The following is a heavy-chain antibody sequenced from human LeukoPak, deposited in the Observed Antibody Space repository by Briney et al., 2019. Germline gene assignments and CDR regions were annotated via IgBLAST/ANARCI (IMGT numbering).Heavy chain of an antibody. CDR3: ARDSYDYVWGSYRYTFDY. CDR1: GFTFSSYS. Sequence: PGGSLRLSCAASGFTFSSYSMNWVRQAPGKGLEWVSYISSSSSTIYYADSVKGRFTISRDNAKNSLYLQMNSLRAEDTAVYYCARDSYDYVWGSYRYTFDYWGQGTLVTVSS. J-gene: IGHJ4*02. D-gene: IGHD3-16*02. V-gene: IGHV3-48*01. CDR2: ISSSSSTI.